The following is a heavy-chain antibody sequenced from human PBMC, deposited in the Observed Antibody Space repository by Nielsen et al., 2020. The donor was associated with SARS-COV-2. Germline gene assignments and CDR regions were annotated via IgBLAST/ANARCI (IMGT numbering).Heavy chain of an antibody. V-gene: IGHV3-7*01. D-gene: IGHD3-22*01. CDR2: IKQDGSEK. CDR3: ARGWFYYDTNALRGDAFDI. Sequence: GGSLRLSCAASGFTFSSYWMSWVRQAPGKGLEWVANIKQDGSEKYYVDSVKGRFTISRDNAKNSLYLQMNSLRGEDTAVYYCARGWFYYDTNALRGDAFDIWGQGTLVTVSS. J-gene: IGHJ3*02. CDR1: GFTFSSYW.